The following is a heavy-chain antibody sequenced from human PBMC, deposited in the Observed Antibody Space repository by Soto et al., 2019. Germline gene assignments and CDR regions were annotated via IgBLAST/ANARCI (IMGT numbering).Heavy chain of an antibody. CDR1: GYSFTTYW. D-gene: IGHD3-3*01. V-gene: IGHV5-51*01. CDR3: ARKDTSSAFDY. J-gene: IGHJ4*02. Sequence: PGESLKISCKGSGYSFTTYWIGWVRQMPGKGLEWMGIIYPGDSDTRYRPSFQGQVTISADKYIGTAYLQWSSLKASDTAMYYCARKDTSSAFDYWGQGTLVTVSS. CDR2: IYPGDSDT.